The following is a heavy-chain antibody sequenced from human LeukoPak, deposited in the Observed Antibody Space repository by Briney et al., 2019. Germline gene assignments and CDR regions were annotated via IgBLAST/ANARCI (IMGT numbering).Heavy chain of an antibody. CDR2: MNPNSGNT. D-gene: IGHD3-10*01. CDR1: GGTFSSYA. J-gene: IGHJ6*03. Sequence: ASVKVSCKASGGTFSSYAISWVRQATGQGLEWMGWMNPNSGNTGYAQKFQGRVTMTRNTSISTAYMELSSLRSEDTAVYYCARGRIPTYYYGSGRSHYYYYYYMDVWGKGTTVTVSS. V-gene: IGHV1-8*02. CDR3: ARGRIPTYYYGSGRSHYYYYYYMDV.